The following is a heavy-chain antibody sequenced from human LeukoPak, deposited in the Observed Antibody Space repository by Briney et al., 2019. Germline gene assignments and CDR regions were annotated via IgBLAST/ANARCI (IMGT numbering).Heavy chain of an antibody. J-gene: IGHJ5*01. V-gene: IGHV3-21*01. Sequence: GGSLRLSCAASRFTFSSYSMNWVRQAPGKGLEWVSSISSSGSYIYYADSVKGRFTISRDNAKNSLYLQMNSLRAEDTAVYYCVREPGAPRGWFDSWGQGTLVTVSS. CDR3: VREPGAPRGWFDS. CDR1: RFTFSSYS. CDR2: ISSSGSYI. D-gene: IGHD7-27*01.